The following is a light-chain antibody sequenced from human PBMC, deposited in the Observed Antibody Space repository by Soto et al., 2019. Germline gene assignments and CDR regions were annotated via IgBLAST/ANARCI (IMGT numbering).Light chain of an antibody. CDR3: QQFNSSPRT. CDR2: DAS. J-gene: IGKJ2*01. Sequence: AIQLTQSPSSLSASAGDRVTITCRASRGISSALAWYQQIPGKAPRLLIYDASSLESAVPSRFSGSGSGTDFTLTISSLQPEDFATYYCQQFNSSPRTFGQGTKLEIK. V-gene: IGKV1-13*02. CDR1: RGISSA.